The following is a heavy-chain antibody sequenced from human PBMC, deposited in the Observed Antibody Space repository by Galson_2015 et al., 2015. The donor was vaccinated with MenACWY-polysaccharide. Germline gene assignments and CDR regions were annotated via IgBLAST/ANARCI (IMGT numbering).Heavy chain of an antibody. Sequence: SLRLSCAASGFTFTSHWMHWVRQAPGQGLVWVSRINIDGGSTSYADSVKGRFTISRDNAKNTLYLEINSLRAEDTAVYYCARGSVALQLQGFRHAFDIWGQGVLVTVSS. V-gene: IGHV3-74*01. CDR2: INIDGGST. D-gene: IGHD2-2*01. CDR3: ARGSVALQLQGFRHAFDI. CDR1: GFTFTSHW. J-gene: IGHJ4*02.